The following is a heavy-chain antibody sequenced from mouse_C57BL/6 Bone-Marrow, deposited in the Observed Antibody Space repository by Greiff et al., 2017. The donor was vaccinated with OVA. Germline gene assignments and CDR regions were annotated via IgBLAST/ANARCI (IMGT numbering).Heavy chain of an antibody. CDR1: GFTFSSYG. D-gene: IGHD1-1*01. CDR3: ARRGVVATNVDY. J-gene: IGHJ2*01. V-gene: IGHV5-6*02. CDR2: ISSGGSYT. Sequence: EVMLVESGGDLVKPGGSLKLSCAASGFTFSSYGMSWVRQTPDKRLEWVATISSGGSYTYYPDSVKGRFTISRDNAKNTLYLQMSSLKSEDTAMYYCARRGVVATNVDYWGQGTTLTVSS.